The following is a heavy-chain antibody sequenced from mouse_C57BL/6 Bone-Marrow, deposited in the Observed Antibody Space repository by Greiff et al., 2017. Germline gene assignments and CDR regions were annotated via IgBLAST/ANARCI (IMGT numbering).Heavy chain of an antibody. Sequence: EVMLVESGGGLVKPGGSLKLSCAASGFTFSDYGMHWVRQAPEKGLEWVAYISSGSSTIYYADTVKGRFTISRDNAKNTLFLQMTSLRSEDTAMYYCARELGLYFDYWGQGTTLTVSS. V-gene: IGHV5-17*01. CDR2: ISSGSSTI. CDR1: GFTFSDYG. J-gene: IGHJ2*01. CDR3: ARELGLYFDY. D-gene: IGHD4-1*01.